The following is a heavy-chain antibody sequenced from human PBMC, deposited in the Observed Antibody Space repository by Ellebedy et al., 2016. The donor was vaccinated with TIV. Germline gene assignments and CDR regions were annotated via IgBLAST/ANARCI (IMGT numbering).Heavy chain of an antibody. CDR2: INPTAGST. CDR3: ARAPSVDPHMDV. CDR1: GYTFNRYG. V-gene: IGHV1-46*02. J-gene: IGHJ6*02. D-gene: IGHD6-19*01. Sequence: AASVKVSCKASGYTFNRYGINWVRQAPGQGLEWMGIINPTAGSTSSAQKFQGRVTMTSDPSTRTVYMELSSLRSEDTAVYYCARAPSVDPHMDVWGQGTTVTVSS.